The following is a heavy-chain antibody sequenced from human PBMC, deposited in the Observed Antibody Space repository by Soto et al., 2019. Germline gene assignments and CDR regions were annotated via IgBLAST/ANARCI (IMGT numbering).Heavy chain of an antibody. V-gene: IGHV3-23*01. J-gene: IGHJ4*02. Sequence: GGSLRLSCGASGFTFISYAMSWVRHVPGKGLEWISSISGSGANTWYAGSVQGRFIISRDNSKSTVSLHMSSLRVEDTAIYYCARDRATFDSWGQGTLVTVSA. D-gene: IGHD1-26*01. CDR2: ISGSGANT. CDR1: GFTFISYA. CDR3: ARDRATFDS.